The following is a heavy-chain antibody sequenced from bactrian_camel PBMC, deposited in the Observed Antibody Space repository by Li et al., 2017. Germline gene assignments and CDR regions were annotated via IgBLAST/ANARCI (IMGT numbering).Heavy chain of an antibody. CDR3: AAENRPVVGGPLDEDEYSE. CDR2: IQDDGAK. J-gene: IGHJ4*01. D-gene: IGHD2*01. CDR1: GYTRRSGC. V-gene: IGHV3S55*01. Sequence: HVQLVESGGGSVQAGGSLSLSCATRGYTRRSGCLAWFRQVPGKEREMVAQIQDDGAKHYDSTAEGRFTISKDAAKDTLYLQMNSLKPEDTAMYYCAAENRPVVGGPLDEDEYSEWGQGTQVTVS.